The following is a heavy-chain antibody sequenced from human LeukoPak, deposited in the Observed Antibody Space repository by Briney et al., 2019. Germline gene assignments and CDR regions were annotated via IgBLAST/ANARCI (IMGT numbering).Heavy chain of an antibody. Sequence: GGSLRLSCAASGFTFSNYWMSWVRQAPGKGLEWVANIQQDGSVKYSGDSVKGRFTISRDNAKNSLYLQMNSLRAEDTAVYYCARIGYSSSSFDYWGQGTLVTVSS. V-gene: IGHV3-7*01. CDR1: GFTFSNYW. J-gene: IGHJ4*02. CDR2: IQQDGSVK. CDR3: ARIGYSSSSFDY. D-gene: IGHD6-6*01.